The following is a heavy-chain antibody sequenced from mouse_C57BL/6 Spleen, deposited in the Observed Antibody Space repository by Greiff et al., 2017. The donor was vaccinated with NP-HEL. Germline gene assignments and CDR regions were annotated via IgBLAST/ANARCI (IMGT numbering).Heavy chain of an antibody. J-gene: IGHJ3*01. CDR2: ISSGSSTI. V-gene: IGHV5-17*01. CDR3: ARSLDGRSLFAY. CDR1: GFTFSDYG. Sequence: EVQVVESGGGLVKPGGSLKLSCAASGFTFSDYGMHWVRQAPEKGLEWVAYISSGSSTIYYADTLKGRFTISRDNAKNTLFLQMTSLRSEDTAMYYCARSLDGRSLFAYWGQGTLVTVSA. D-gene: IGHD2-3*01.